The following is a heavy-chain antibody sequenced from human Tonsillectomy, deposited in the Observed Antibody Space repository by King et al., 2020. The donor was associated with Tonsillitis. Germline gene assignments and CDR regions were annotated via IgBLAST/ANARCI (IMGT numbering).Heavy chain of an antibody. V-gene: IGHV3-23*04. CDR2: ISGSGGST. J-gene: IGHJ3*02. CDR1: GFTFTRYA. CDR3: AKDVRVPWGGGSYDAVDI. D-gene: IGHD2-21*01. Sequence: VQLVESGGGLVQPGGSLRLSCAASGFTFTRYAMSWVRQAPGKGLEWVSGISGSGGSTYYADSVKGRFTISRDNSKNTLYLQMSSLRGDDTAVFYCAKDVRVPWGGGSYDAVDIWGQGTMVTVSS.